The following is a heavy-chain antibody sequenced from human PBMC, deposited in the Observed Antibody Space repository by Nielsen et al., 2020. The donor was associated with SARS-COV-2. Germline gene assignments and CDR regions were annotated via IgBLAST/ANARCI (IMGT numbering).Heavy chain of an antibody. Sequence: ASVKVSCKVSGYTLTELSMHWVRQAPGQGLEWMGRINPNSGGTNYAQKFQGRVTMTRDTSISTAYMELSRLRSDDTAVYYCARAWMGDFWSGVTGYYYYYGMDVWGQGTTVTVSS. CDR2: INPNSGGT. V-gene: IGHV1-2*06. CDR3: ARAWMGDFWSGVTGYYYYYGMDV. J-gene: IGHJ6*02. D-gene: IGHD3-3*01. CDR1: GYTLTELS.